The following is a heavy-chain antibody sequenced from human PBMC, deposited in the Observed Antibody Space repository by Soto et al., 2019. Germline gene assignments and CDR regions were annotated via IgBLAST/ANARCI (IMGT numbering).Heavy chain of an antibody. CDR2: INPSGGST. Sequence: QVQLVQSGAEVKKPGASVKVSCKASGYTFTSYYMHWVRQAPGQGLEWMGIINPSGGSTSYAQKFQGRVTMTRDTSTSTVYMELSSLRSEDTAVYYCARVNRHSPLRLYDFLSGPLDYWGQGTLVTVSS. V-gene: IGHV1-46*03. D-gene: IGHD3-3*01. CDR3: ARVNRHSPLRLYDFLSGPLDY. J-gene: IGHJ4*02. CDR1: GYTFTSYY.